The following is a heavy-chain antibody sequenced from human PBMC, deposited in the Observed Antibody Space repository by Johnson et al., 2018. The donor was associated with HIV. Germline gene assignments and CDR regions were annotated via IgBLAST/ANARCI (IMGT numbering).Heavy chain of an antibody. V-gene: IGHV3-23*04. CDR3: ATEGSNWFAADEFDT. CDR2: ISGRGDTT. D-gene: IGHD6-13*01. Sequence: VKLVESGGGVVQPGRSLRLSCVISGFVFGHNAMSWVRQVPGKGLQWVSVISGRGDTTYYADYVKGRFTISRDNSKNTLYLQMNSLRVEDTAVYYCATEGSNWFAADEFDTWGQGTLVTVSS. CDR1: GFVFGHNA. J-gene: IGHJ3*02.